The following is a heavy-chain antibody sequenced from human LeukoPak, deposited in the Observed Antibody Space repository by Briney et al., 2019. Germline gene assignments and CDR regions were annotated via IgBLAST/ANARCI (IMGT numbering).Heavy chain of an antibody. J-gene: IGHJ4*02. CDR1: GFTFSDYY. Sequence: PGGSLRVSCAASGFTFSDYYMSWIRQAPGKGLEWVSYISSSGSTIYYADSVKGRFTISRDNAKNSLYLQMNSLRAEDTAVYYCAREVATPAGYFDYWGQGTLVTVSS. CDR3: AREVATPAGYFDY. CDR2: ISSSGSTI. D-gene: IGHD5-12*01. V-gene: IGHV3-11*04.